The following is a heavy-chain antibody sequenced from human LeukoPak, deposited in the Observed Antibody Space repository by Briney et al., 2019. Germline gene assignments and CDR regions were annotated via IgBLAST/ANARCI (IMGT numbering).Heavy chain of an antibody. CDR3: AKWGDYDVLTGYYDPDY. CDR2: ITGSGGIT. V-gene: IGHV3-23*01. CDR1: GFTFSNYA. Sequence: GGSLRLSCAASGFTFSNYAMSWVRQAPGKGLEWVSAITGSGGITYYADSVKGRFTISRDNSKNTLYLQMNSLRAEDTAVYYCAKWGDYDVLTGYYDPDYWGQGTLVTVSS. D-gene: IGHD3-9*01. J-gene: IGHJ4*02.